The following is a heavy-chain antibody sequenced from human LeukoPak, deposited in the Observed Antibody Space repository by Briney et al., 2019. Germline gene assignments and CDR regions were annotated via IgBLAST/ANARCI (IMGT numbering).Heavy chain of an antibody. CDR2: ISTTGNSI. D-gene: IGHD1-26*01. Sequence: GGSLRLSCAASGFTFSDYYMRWIRQAPGQGLEWVSHISTTGNSIYYADSVKGRFTISRDNVKNSLYLQMNSLRAEDTAVYYCARVRGSYSTDYWGQGTLVTVSS. V-gene: IGHV3-11*04. J-gene: IGHJ4*02. CDR3: ARVRGSYSTDY. CDR1: GFTFSDYY.